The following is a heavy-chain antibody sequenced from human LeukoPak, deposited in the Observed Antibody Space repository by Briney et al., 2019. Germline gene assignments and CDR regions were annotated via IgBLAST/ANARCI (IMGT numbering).Heavy chain of an antibody. CDR3: ARLLPLGYCSGGSCYLNWFDP. J-gene: IGHJ5*02. V-gene: IGHV4-38-2*02. CDR1: GYSISSGCY. CDR2: IYHSGST. D-gene: IGHD2-15*01. Sequence: SETLSLTCTVSGYSISSGCYWGWIRQPPGKGLEWIGSIYHSGSTYYNPSLKSRVTISVDTSKNQFSLKLSSVTAADTAVYYCARLLPLGYCSGGSCYLNWFDPWGQGTLVTVSS.